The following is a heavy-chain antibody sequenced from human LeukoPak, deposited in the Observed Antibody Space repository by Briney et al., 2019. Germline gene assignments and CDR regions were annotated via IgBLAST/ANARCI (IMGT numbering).Heavy chain of an antibody. CDR3: ARDGGYSYGSSS. D-gene: IGHD5-18*01. CDR2: IKQDGSEK. J-gene: IGHJ5*02. CDR1: GLTFSSYW. V-gene: IGHV3-7*01. Sequence: PGGSLRLSCAASGLTFSSYWMSWVRQAPGKGLEWVANIKQDGSEKYYVDSVKGRFTISRDNAKNSLYLQMNSLRAEDTAVYYCARDGGYSYGSSSWGQGTLVTVSS.